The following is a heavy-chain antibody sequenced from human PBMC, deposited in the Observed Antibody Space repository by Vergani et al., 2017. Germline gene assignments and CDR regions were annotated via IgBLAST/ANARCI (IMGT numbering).Heavy chain of an antibody. J-gene: IGHJ5*02. CDR1: GYSFTSYW. CDR3: ARHETYYYDSSSYFNWFDP. D-gene: IGHD3-22*01. V-gene: IGHV5-10-1*01. Sequence: EVQLVQSGAEVKKPGESLKISCKGSGYSFTSYWISWVRQMPGKGLEWMGRIDPSDSYTNYSPSFQGHVTISADKSVSTAYLQWSSLKASDTAMYYCARHETYYYDSSSYFNWFDPWGQGTLVTVSS. CDR2: IDPSDSYT.